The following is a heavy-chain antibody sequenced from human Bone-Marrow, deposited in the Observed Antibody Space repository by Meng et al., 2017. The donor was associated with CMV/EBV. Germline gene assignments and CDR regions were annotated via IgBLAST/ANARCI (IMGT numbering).Heavy chain of an antibody. CDR1: GFTFDDYG. V-gene: IGHV3-23*01. Sequence: GESLKISCAASGFTFDDYGMSWVRQAPGKGLEWVSAISGSGGSTYYADSVKGRFTISRDNSKNTLYLQMNSLRAEDTAVYYCAKGREYQLLSGGMDVWGQGTTVTVSS. D-gene: IGHD2-2*01. J-gene: IGHJ6*02. CDR2: ISGSGGST. CDR3: AKGREYQLLSGGMDV.